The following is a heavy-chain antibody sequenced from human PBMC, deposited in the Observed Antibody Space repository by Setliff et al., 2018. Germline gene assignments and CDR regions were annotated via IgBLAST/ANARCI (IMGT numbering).Heavy chain of an antibody. Sequence: ASVKVSCKASGYIFTDYYMHWVRQAPGQELGWMGRINPNSGGTNYAQNFQGRVTMTTDTSTNTAYLELRSLRYDDTAVYFCARAPRLEWILPTFDYWGQGTPVTVSS. D-gene: IGHD3-3*01. V-gene: IGHV1-2*06. CDR1: GYIFTDYY. J-gene: IGHJ4*02. CDR2: INPNSGGT. CDR3: ARAPRLEWILPTFDY.